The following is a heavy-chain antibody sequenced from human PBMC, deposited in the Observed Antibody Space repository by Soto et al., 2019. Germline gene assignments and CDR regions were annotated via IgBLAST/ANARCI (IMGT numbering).Heavy chain of an antibody. J-gene: IGHJ5*02. CDR3: ARDMFIYDSRTYHNPVNWFDP. CDR2: ISYSGSA. V-gene: IGHV4-61*03. Sequence: WTWLRQPPGKGLEWIGYISYSGSATYNPSLQSRVTISVDTSKRHFSLTLNSVTAADTAVYYCARDMFIYDSRTYHNPVNWFDPWGQGIRVTVSS. D-gene: IGHD3-10*01.